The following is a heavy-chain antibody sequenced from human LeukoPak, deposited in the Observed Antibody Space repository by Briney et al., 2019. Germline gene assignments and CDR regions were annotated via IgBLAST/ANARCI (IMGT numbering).Heavy chain of an antibody. D-gene: IGHD2-15*01. CDR2: INSDGSST. V-gene: IGHV3-74*01. J-gene: IGHJ4*02. Sequence: GGSLRLSCAASGFTFSSYWMHWVRQAPGKGLVRVSRINSDGSSTSYADSVKGRFTISRDNAKNTLYLQMNSLRAEDTAVYYCARASRLGYYSGWGQGTLVTVSS. CDR3: ARASRLGYYSG. CDR1: GFTFSSYW.